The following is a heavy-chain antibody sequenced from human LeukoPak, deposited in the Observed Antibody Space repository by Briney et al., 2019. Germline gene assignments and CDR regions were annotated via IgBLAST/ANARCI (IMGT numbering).Heavy chain of an antibody. V-gene: IGHV3-21*01. CDR3: YPHYYGSGNLNWFDP. Sequence: GGSVRLSCAASGFTFTNYSMNWVRQTPGKGLEWVSSISSSSTYKYYADSVKGRFTISRDNARNSLYLQMNSLRVDDTAVYYCYPHYYGSGNLNWFDPWGQGTLVTVSS. CDR1: GFTFTNYS. CDR2: ISSSSTYK. D-gene: IGHD3-10*01. J-gene: IGHJ5*02.